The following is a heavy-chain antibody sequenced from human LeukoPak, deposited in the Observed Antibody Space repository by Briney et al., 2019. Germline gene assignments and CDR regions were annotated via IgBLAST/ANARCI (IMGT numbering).Heavy chain of an antibody. D-gene: IGHD6-19*01. V-gene: IGHV3-33*01. CDR2: IWYDGSNK. Sequence: GGSLRLSCAASGFTFSSYGMHWVRQAPGKGLEWVAVIWYDGSNKYYADSVKGRFTISRDNSKNTLYLQMNSLRAEDTAVYYCARDLERRSSGWHLGYWGQGTLVTVSS. J-gene: IGHJ4*02. CDR1: GFTFSSYG. CDR3: ARDLERRSSGWHLGY.